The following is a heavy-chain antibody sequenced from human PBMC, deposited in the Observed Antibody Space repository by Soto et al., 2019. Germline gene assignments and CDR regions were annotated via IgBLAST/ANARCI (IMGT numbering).Heavy chain of an antibody. D-gene: IGHD6-6*01. Sequence: ASVKVSCKASGFTFTSSAVQWLRQARGQRLEWIGWIVVGSGNTNYAQKFQERVTITRDMSTSTAYMELSSLRSEDTAVYYCAVINPRRYSSSPGSIGYWGQGTLVTVSS. J-gene: IGHJ4*02. V-gene: IGHV1-58*01. CDR3: AVINPRRYSSSPGSIGY. CDR1: GFTFTSSA. CDR2: IVVGSGNT.